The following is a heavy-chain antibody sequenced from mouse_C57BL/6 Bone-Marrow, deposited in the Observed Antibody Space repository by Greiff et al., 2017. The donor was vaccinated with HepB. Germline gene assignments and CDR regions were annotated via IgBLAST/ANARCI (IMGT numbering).Heavy chain of an antibody. Sequence: LEESGAELVRPGASVKLSCKASGYTFTDYYINWVKQRPGQGLEWIARIYPGSGNTYYNEKFKGKATLTAEKSSSTAYMQLSSLTSEDSAVYFCASYGSSSHWGQGTLVTVSA. CDR3: ASYGSSSH. CDR2: IYPGSGNT. D-gene: IGHD1-1*01. CDR1: GYTFTDYY. V-gene: IGHV1-76*01. J-gene: IGHJ3*01.